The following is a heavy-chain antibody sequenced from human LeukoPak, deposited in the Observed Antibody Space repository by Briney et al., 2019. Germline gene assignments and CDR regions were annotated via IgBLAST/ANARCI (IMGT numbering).Heavy chain of an antibody. D-gene: IGHD1-26*01. J-gene: IGHJ4*02. Sequence: GGSLRLSCAASGFTFSSYGMHWVRQAPAKGLEWLAFIRYDETKTFYGDSVKGRFTISRDNSKNTLYLQMNSLRAEDTAVYYCAKSHLPNSYSGTYYCDYWGQGTQVTVSS. V-gene: IGHV3-30*02. CDR1: GFTFSSYG. CDR3: AKSHLPNSYSGTYYCDY. CDR2: IRYDETKT.